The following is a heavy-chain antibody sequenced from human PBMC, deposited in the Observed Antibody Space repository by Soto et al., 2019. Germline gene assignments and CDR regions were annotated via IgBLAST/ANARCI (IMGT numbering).Heavy chain of an antibody. J-gene: IGHJ4*02. CDR1: GYTFTSYG. CDR3: ARDRASFSRIVVVTATH. D-gene: IGHD2-21*02. CDR2: ISAYNGNT. V-gene: IGHV1-18*01. Sequence: ASVKVSCKASGYTFTSYGISWVRQAPGQGLEWMGWISAYNGNTNYAQKLQGRVTMTTDTSTSTAYMELRSLRSDDTAVYYCARDRASFSRIVVVTATHWGQGTLVTVSS.